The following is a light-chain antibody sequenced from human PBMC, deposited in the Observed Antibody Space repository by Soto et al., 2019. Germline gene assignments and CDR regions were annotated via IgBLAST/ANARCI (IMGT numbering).Light chain of an antibody. Sequence: DIQMTQSPASLSASLGDRVTITCRASQSISSYLNWYQQKPVKAPKLLIYAASSLQSGVPSRFSGSGYGTDFNLTISSLRTEDVATYYCQKYGSAPVTFGQGTRLEIK. CDR1: QSISSY. CDR2: AAS. V-gene: IGKV1-39*01. CDR3: QKYGSAPVT. J-gene: IGKJ5*01.